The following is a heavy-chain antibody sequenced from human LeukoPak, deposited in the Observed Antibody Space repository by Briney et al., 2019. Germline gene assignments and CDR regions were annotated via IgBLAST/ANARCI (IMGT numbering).Heavy chain of an antibody. V-gene: IGHV3-23*01. CDR3: AKDISTVEMATMAEY. J-gene: IGHJ4*02. CDR1: GFTFSSYA. CDR2: ISGSGGST. Sequence: GGSLRLSCAASGFTFSSYAMSWVRQAPGKGLEWVSAISGSGGSTYYADSVKGRFTISRDNSKNTLYLQMNSLRAQDTAVYYCAKDISTVEMATMAEYWGQGTLVTVSS. D-gene: IGHD5-24*01.